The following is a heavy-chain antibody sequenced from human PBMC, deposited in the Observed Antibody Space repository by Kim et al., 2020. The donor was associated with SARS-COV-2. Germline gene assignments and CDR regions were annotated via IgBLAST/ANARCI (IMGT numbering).Heavy chain of an antibody. Sequence: DSVKGRFTISRDNAKNSLYLQMNSLRAEDTAVYYCARDFGYYYDSSGYLYWGQGTLVTVSS. V-gene: IGHV3-11*06. J-gene: IGHJ4*02. D-gene: IGHD3-22*01. CDR3: ARDFGYYYDSSGYLY.